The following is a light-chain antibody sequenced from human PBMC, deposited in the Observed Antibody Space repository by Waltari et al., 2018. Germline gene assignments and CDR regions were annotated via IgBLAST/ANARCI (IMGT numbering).Light chain of an antibody. Sequence: DIQMTQSQSSLSASVGDRVPITCRASQSISSYLNWYQQKQGKAPKLLIYAASSLPSGVPSRFSCSGSGTDFTLTISSLQPEDFATYYCQQSYSTPYTFGQGTKLEIK. CDR2: AAS. CDR3: QQSYSTPYT. V-gene: IGKV1-39*01. J-gene: IGKJ2*01. CDR1: QSISSY.